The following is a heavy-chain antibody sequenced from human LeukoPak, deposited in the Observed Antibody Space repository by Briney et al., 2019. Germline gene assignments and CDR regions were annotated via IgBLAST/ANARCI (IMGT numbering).Heavy chain of an antibody. J-gene: IGHJ5*02. D-gene: IGHD2-8*01. CDR1: GGSISSGGYY. CDR3: ARGGIVLMVYARRNWFDP. V-gene: IGHV4-39*07. Sequence: SETLSLTCTVSGGSISSGGYYWSWIRQPPGKGLEWIGEINHSGSTNYNPSLKSRVTISVDTSKSQFSLKLSSVTAADTAVYYCARGGIVLMVYARRNWFDPWGQGTLVTVSS. CDR2: INHSGST.